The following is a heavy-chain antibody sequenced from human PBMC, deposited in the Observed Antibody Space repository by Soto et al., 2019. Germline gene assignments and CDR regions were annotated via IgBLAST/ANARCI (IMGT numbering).Heavy chain of an antibody. CDR2: IYWNDDK. V-gene: IGHV2-5*01. D-gene: IGHD2-2*01. CDR3: VRQTTGSLIVPVAITPYYYLGFDV. J-gene: IGHJ6*02. Sequence: QITLKESGPTLVRPTQTLTLTCTFSGFSFSTSGVGVNWIRQPPGKALEWLALIYWNDDKRYSASLRSRLTITKATAKNQVLLTLSNVDPVDTATYYCVRQTTGSLIVPVAITPYYYLGFDVWGQGTSVTVSS. CDR1: GFSFSTSGVG.